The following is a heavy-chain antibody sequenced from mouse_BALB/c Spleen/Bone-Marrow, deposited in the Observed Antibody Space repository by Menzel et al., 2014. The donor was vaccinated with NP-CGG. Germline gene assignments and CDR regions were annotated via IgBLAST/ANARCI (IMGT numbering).Heavy chain of an antibody. Sequence: QVQLKQSGPGLVAPSQSLSINCTVSGFSLTSYGVHRVRQPPGKGLEWLGVIWAGGSTNYNSALMSRLSISKDNSKSQVFLKMNSLQTDDTAMYYCAISYYGNYRAMDYWGQGTSVTVSS. CDR1: GFSLTSYG. J-gene: IGHJ4*01. D-gene: IGHD2-10*01. CDR2: IWAGGST. CDR3: AISYYGNYRAMDY. V-gene: IGHV2-9*02.